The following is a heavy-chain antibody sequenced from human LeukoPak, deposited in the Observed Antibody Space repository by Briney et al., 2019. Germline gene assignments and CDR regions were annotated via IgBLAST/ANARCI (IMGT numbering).Heavy chain of an antibody. CDR1: GYPFTRYW. Sequence: GESLKIPWKGSGYPFTRYWIGWVRKVPGKGLGWIGIIDPGDSDIKYSPYFQGQVTISADKSISTAYLQWSSLKASDTATYYCARSPRDGYSDGVDDIWGQGTMVTVSS. J-gene: IGHJ3*02. CDR2: IDPGDSDI. D-gene: IGHD5-24*01. V-gene: IGHV5-51*01. CDR3: ARSPRDGYSDGVDDI.